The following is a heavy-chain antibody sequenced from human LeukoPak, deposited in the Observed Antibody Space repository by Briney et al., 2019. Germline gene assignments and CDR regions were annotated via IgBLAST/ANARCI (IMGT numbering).Heavy chain of an antibody. CDR2: ISSSSSYI. Sequence: GGSLRLSCAASGFTLSSYSMNWVRQAPGKGLEWVSSISSSSSYIYYADSVKGRFTISRDNARNSLYLQMNSLRAEDTAVYYCARVSSSWYQDWYFDLWGRGTLVTVSS. J-gene: IGHJ2*01. V-gene: IGHV3-21*01. CDR3: ARVSSSWYQDWYFDL. D-gene: IGHD6-13*01. CDR1: GFTLSSYS.